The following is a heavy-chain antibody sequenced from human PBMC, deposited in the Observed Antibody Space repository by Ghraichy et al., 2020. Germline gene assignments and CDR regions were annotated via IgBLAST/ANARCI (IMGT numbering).Heavy chain of an antibody. Sequence: SETLSLTCTVSGGSISSGGYYWSWIRQHPGKGLEWIGYIYYSGSTYYNPSLKSPVTISVDTSKNQFSLKLSSVTAADTAVYYCAMAYYYDSSPFDYWGQGTLVTVSS. CDR2: IYYSGST. V-gene: IGHV4-31*01. CDR1: GGSISSGGYY. D-gene: IGHD3-22*01. J-gene: IGHJ4*02. CDR3: AMAYYYDSSPFDY.